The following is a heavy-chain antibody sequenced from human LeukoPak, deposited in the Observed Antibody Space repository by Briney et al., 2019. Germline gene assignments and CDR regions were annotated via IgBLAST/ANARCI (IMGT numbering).Heavy chain of an antibody. V-gene: IGHV3-21*04. D-gene: IGHD3-22*01. CDR1: EFTFSSYN. J-gene: IGHJ4*02. CDR3: AKLPDMIVVVTDFDY. Sequence: GGSLRLSCVASEFTFSSYNMNWVRLAPGKGLEWVSSISSSSYIYYADSVKGRFTISRDNAKNSLYLQMNSLRAEDTAVYYCAKLPDMIVVVTDFDYWGQGTLVTVSS. CDR2: ISSSSYI.